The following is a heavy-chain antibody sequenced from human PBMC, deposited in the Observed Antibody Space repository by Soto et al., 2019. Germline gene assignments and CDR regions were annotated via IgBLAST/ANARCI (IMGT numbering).Heavy chain of an antibody. V-gene: IGHV3-23*01. CDR2: ISGRGGST. D-gene: IGHD3-3*01. CDR3: AKDAYYYDFWSGYYTPRYNWFDP. CDR1: GFTFSSYA. Sequence: GGSLRLSCAASGFTFSSYAMSWVRQAPGKGLEWVSAISGRGGSTYYADSVKGRFTISRDNSKNTLYLQMNSLRAEDTAVYYCAKDAYYYDFWSGYYTPRYNWFDPWGQGTLVTVSS. J-gene: IGHJ5*02.